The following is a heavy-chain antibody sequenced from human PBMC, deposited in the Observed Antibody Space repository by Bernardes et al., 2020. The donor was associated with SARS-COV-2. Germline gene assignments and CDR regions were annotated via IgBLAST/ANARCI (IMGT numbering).Heavy chain of an antibody. CDR3: ARDAWGTIDFWSGSDYYGMDV. Sequence: SETLSLTCTVSGGSISSYYWSWIRQPAGKGLEWIGRIYTSGSTKYNPSLKSRVTMSVDTSKNQFSLKLSSVTAADTAVYYCARDAWGTIDFWSGSDYYGMDVWGQGTTVTVSS. CDR1: GGSISSYY. CDR2: IYTSGST. D-gene: IGHD3-3*01. J-gene: IGHJ6*02. V-gene: IGHV4-4*07.